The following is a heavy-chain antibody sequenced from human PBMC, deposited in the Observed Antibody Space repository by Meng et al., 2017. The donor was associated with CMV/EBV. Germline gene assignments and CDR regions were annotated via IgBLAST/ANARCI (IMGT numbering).Heavy chain of an antibody. CDR1: GFTFSSYW. J-gene: IGHJ4*02. Sequence: GESLKISCAASGFTFSSYWMHWVRQAPGKGLVWVSRINSDGSSTSYADSVMGRFTISRDNAKNTLYLQMNSLRAEDTAVYYCASQSYWGQGTLVTVSS. V-gene: IGHV3-74*01. CDR3: ASQSY. CDR2: INSDGSST.